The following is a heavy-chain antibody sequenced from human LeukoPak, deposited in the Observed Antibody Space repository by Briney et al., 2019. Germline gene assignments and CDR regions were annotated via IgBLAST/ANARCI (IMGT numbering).Heavy chain of an antibody. J-gene: IGHJ5*02. D-gene: IGHD3-10*01. CDR3: ASIGITMVRGVLNWFDP. CDR2: IYYSGNT. CDR1: GDSISTSNSY. Sequence: PSEALSLTCTVSGDSISTSNSYWGWIRQPPGKGLEWIGSIYYSGNTYYNASLKSRVTISVDTSKNQFSLKLTSVTAADTAVYYCASIGITMVRGVLNWFDPWGQGTLVTVSS. V-gene: IGHV4-39*01.